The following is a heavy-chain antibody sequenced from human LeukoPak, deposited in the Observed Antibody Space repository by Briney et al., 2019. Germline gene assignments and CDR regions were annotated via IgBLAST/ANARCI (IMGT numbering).Heavy chain of an antibody. CDR3: ARTYYYDTVLLDY. J-gene: IGHJ4*02. V-gene: IGHV3-9*01. CDR1: GFTFDDYA. CDR2: ISWNSGSI. Sequence: GGSLRLSCAASGFTFDDYAMHWVRQAPGKGLEWVSGISWNSGSIGYADSVKGRFTISRDNAKNTLYLQMNSLRAEDTAVYYCARTYYYDTVLLDYWGQGTPVTVSS. D-gene: IGHD3-22*01.